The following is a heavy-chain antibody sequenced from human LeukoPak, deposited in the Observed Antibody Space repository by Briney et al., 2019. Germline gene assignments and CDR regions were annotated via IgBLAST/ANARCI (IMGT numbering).Heavy chain of an antibody. V-gene: IGHV4-59*01. CDR1: GGSISSYY. J-gene: IGHJ5*02. D-gene: IGHD3-10*01. Sequence: SETLSLTCTVSGGSISSYYWSWIRQPPGKGLEWIGYIYYSGSTNYNPSLKSRVTISVDTSKNQFSLKLSSVTAADTAVYYCARGSMGYYGSGSYYVERNWFDPWGQGTLVTVSS. CDR2: IYYSGST. CDR3: ARGSMGYYGSGSYYVERNWFDP.